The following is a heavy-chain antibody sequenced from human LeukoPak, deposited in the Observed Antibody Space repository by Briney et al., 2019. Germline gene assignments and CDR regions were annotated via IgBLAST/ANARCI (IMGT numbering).Heavy chain of an antibody. V-gene: IGHV4-39*01. CDR1: GGSISSSSYY. CDR3: ARNGSSYCMDV. D-gene: IGHD2-15*01. J-gene: IGHJ6*03. Sequence: SETLSLTCTVSGGSISSSSYYWGWIRQPPGKGLEWIGSIYYSGSTYYNPSLKSRVTISVDTSKNQFSLKLSSVTAADTAVYYCARNGSSYCMDVWGKGTTVTVSS. CDR2: IYYSGST.